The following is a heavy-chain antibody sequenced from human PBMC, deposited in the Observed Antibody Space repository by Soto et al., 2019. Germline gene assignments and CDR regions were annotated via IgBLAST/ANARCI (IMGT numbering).Heavy chain of an antibody. Sequence: LRLSCKTSGFTFANYAMHWVRQAPGKGLEWVSSIGWDTGNIHYADSVRGRFTISRDDDNNSLYLQMNGLRSEDTALYYCAKVGSTFDYFDSWGQGTLVTVSS. V-gene: IGHV3-9*01. CDR2: IGWDTGNI. D-gene: IGHD1-7*01. CDR1: GFTFANYA. CDR3: AKVGSTFDYFDS. J-gene: IGHJ4*02.